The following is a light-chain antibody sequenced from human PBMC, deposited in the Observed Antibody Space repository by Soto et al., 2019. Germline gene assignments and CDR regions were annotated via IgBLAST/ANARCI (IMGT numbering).Light chain of an antibody. Sequence: EIVLTQSPGTQSLSPGEGATLSCRASQSVRSNYLAWYRQTPGQAPRLLIYGASNRATGIPDRFSGSGSGTDFTLIISRLEPEDFALYYCQQYGSSPWTFGQGTKVEIK. J-gene: IGKJ1*01. CDR1: QSVRSNY. V-gene: IGKV3-20*01. CDR3: QQYGSSPWT. CDR2: GAS.